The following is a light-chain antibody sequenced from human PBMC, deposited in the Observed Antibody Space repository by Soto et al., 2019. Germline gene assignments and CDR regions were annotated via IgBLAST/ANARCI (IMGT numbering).Light chain of an antibody. J-gene: IGKJ2*01. CDR1: QSVSTN. Sequence: EIYLTQSPATLPASPGERSTLSCRASQSVSTNLAWYQKKPGQAPSLLIYNAFTKSTGIAARFSGSGSEKDFPLTLSRLQSEDFAVYYCQQYNKWPPFTFGQGTMLEIK. CDR3: QQYNKWPPFT. V-gene: IGKV3-15*01. CDR2: NAF.